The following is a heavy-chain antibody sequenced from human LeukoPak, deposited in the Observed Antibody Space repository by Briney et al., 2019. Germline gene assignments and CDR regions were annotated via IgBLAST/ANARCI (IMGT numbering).Heavy chain of an antibody. J-gene: IGHJ5*01. CDR1: GDSISNFY. D-gene: IGHD2-8*01. CDR2: IHYSGSS. Sequence: SETLSLTCTVSGDSISNFYWNWIRQSPGKGLEWIGNIHYSGSSVYNPSLKSRGTISIDTSRKQFFLKLSSVTAADTAVYFCALAPNSNWFDFWGPGTLVTVSS. V-gene: IGHV4-59*08. CDR3: ALAPNSNWFDF.